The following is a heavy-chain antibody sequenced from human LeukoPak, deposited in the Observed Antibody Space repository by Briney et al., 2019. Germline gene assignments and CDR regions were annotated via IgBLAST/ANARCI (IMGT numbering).Heavy chain of an antibody. V-gene: IGHV4-4*07. CDR3: ARETTGAGTARPFDY. CDR1: GGSISSYY. D-gene: IGHD6-13*01. CDR2: IYSSGST. J-gene: IGHJ4*02. Sequence: SETLSLTCTVSGGSISSYYWSWIRRPAGKTLEWIGRIYSSGSTNYNPSLKSRVTMSLDTSKNQFSLKLSSVTAADTAVYFCARETTGAGTARPFDYWGQGTLVTVSS.